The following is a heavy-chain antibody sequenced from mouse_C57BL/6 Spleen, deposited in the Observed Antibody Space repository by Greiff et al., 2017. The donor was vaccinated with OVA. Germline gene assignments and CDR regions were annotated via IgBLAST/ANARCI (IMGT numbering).Heavy chain of an antibody. J-gene: IGHJ4*01. Sequence: QVQLQQPGAELVKPGASVKMSCKASGYTFTSYWITWVKQRPGQGLEWIGDIYPGSGSTNYNEKFKSKATLTVDTSSSTAYMQLSSLTSEDSAVYYCARYGNYEDAMDYWGQGTSVTVSS. CDR1: GYTFTSYW. CDR3: ARYGNYEDAMDY. D-gene: IGHD2-1*01. CDR2: IYPGSGST. V-gene: IGHV1-55*01.